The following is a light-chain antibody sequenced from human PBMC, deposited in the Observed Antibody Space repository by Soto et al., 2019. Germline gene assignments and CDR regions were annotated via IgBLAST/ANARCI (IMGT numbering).Light chain of an antibody. V-gene: IGKV3-15*01. J-gene: IGKJ2*01. CDR1: QSVSSN. CDR2: GAS. Sequence: EIVMTQSPATLSVSPGERDTLSCRASQSVSSNLAWYHQKPGQAPRLLIYGASTRATGIPARFSGSGSGTEFTLTISSLQSEDFAVYYCQQYNNGPPYTFGQGTKLEIK. CDR3: QQYNNGPPYT.